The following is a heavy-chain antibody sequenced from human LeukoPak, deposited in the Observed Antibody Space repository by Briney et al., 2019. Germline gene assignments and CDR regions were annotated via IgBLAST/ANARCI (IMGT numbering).Heavy chain of an antibody. J-gene: IGHJ4*02. Sequence: GGSLRLSCAASGFTFSTYAMSWVRQAPGKGLEWVSGIRGSGGATYYADSVKGRSTISRDNSKNTLYLQMNSLRAEDTAVYYCAKDDLGFGKLGYWGQGTLVTVSS. CDR3: AKDDLGFGKLGY. CDR2: IRGSGGAT. D-gene: IGHD3-10*01. CDR1: GFTFSTYA. V-gene: IGHV3-23*01.